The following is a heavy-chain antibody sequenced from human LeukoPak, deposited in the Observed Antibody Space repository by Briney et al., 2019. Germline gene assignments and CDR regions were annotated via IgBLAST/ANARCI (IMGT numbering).Heavy chain of an antibody. Sequence: SETLSLTCTVSGGSISYYYWNWIRQPAGKGLEWIGRIYSSGSTNYNPSLKSRVTMSVDTSKNQFSLKLNSVTAADTAVYYCARGRNSGWTEIDNWFDPWGQGSLVTVSS. V-gene: IGHV4-4*07. J-gene: IGHJ5*02. CDR2: IYSSGST. CDR1: GGSISYYY. D-gene: IGHD6-19*01. CDR3: ARGRNSGWTEIDNWFDP.